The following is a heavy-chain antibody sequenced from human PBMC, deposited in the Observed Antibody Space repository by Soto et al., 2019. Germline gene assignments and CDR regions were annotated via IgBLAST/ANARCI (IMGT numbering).Heavy chain of an antibody. CDR2: INAGNGNT. Sequence: ASVKVSCKASGYTFTSYAMHWVRQAPGQRLEWMGWINAGNGNTKYSQKFQGRVTITRDTFASTAYMELSSLRSEDTAVYYCASVVLWFGELAFDIWGQGTMVTVSS. V-gene: IGHV1-3*01. CDR3: ASVVLWFGELAFDI. J-gene: IGHJ3*02. D-gene: IGHD3-10*01. CDR1: GYTFTSYA.